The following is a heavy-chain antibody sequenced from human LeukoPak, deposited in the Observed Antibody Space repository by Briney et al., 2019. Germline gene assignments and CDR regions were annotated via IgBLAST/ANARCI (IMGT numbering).Heavy chain of an antibody. CDR3: ARDLTMVRGPSDGMDV. V-gene: IGHV4-39*07. CDR2: IYYSGST. J-gene: IGHJ6*02. D-gene: IGHD3-10*01. CDR1: GGSISSSSYY. Sequence: SETLSLTCTVSGGSISSSSYYWGWIRQPPGKGLEWIGSIYYSGSTYYNPSLKSRVTISVDTSKNQFSLKLSSVTAADTAVYYCARDLTMVRGPSDGMDVWGQGTTVTVSS.